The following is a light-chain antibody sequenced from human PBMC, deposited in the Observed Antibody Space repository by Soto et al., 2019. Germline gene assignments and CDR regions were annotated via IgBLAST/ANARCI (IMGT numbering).Light chain of an antibody. Sequence: DIQMTQSPSSLSASVGDRVTITCRASQSISSYLNWYQQKPGKAPKLLIYAASSLQSGVPSRFSGSGSGTDFPLNISSLQPEYFATYYCQQSYSGFTFGPGTKVDIK. V-gene: IGKV1-39*01. CDR3: QQSYSGFT. J-gene: IGKJ3*01. CDR2: AAS. CDR1: QSISSY.